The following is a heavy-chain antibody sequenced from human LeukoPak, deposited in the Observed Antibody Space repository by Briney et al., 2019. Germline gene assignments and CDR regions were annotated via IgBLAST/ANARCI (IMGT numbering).Heavy chain of an antibody. CDR3: AKTTTGYSSGRFPGWPVDS. CDR1: GFTFSSYA. Sequence: GGSLTLSCAASGFTFSSYAMDWVRQAPSKGGEGVSGSCSSGGSTHYADSVKGGFTIYRDNSKNTVYMQITSLRAEDTAVYSCAKTTTGYSSGRFPGWPVDSWGQGTLVTVSS. V-gene: IGHV3-23*01. D-gene: IGHD6-19*01. J-gene: IGHJ4*02. CDR2: SCSSGGST.